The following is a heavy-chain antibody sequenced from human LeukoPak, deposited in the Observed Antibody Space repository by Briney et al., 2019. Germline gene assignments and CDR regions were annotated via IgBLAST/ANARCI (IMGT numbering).Heavy chain of an antibody. J-gene: IGHJ5*02. V-gene: IGHV1-69*05. CDR1: GGTFSSYA. D-gene: IGHD3-3*01. CDR2: IIPIFGTA. CDR3: ARGGLLEWLSSWFDP. Sequence: ASVKVSCKASGGTFSSYAISWVRQAPGQGLEWMGGIIPIFGTANYAQKFQGRVTITTDESTSTAYMELSSLRSEDTAVYYCARGGLLEWLSSWFDPWGQGTLVTVSS.